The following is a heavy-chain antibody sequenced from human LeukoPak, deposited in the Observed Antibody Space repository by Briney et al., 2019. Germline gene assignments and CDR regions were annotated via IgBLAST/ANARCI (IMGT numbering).Heavy chain of an antibody. V-gene: IGHV1-69*02. CDR1: GGTFSSYT. Sequence: SVKVSCKASGGTFSSYTISWVRQAPGQGLEWVGRIIPILGIANYAQKFQGRVTITADKSTSTAYMELSSLRSEDTAVYYCARALCGGDCYPPRDAFDIWGQGTMVTVSS. CDR3: ARALCGGDCYPPRDAFDI. D-gene: IGHD2-21*01. J-gene: IGHJ3*02. CDR2: IIPILGIA.